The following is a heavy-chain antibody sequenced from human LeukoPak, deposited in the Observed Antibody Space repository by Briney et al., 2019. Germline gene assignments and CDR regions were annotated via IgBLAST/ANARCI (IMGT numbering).Heavy chain of an antibody. CDR1: GFTFSSYS. CDR2: ISSSSSYI. CDR3: ARVYRWGDFDY. Sequence: GGSLRLSCAAPGFTFSSYSMNWVRQAPGKGLEWVSSISSSSSYIYYADSVKGRFTISRDNAKNSLYLQMNSLRAEDTAVYYCARVYRWGDFDYWGQGTLVTVSS. D-gene: IGHD3-16*01. J-gene: IGHJ4*02. V-gene: IGHV3-21*01.